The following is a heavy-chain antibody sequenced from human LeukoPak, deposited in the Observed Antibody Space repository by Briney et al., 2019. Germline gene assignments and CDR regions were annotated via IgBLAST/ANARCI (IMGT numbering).Heavy chain of an antibody. D-gene: IGHD5-24*01. CDR3: TKGMATIRRHIDS. V-gene: IGHV3-23*01. CDR1: GFSFSDCA. J-gene: IGHJ4*02. CDR2: ISGSAGST. Sequence: GSLRLSFAASGFSFSDCAMSWVRQAPGRGLEWVSSISGSAGSTYYADSMKGRFTISRDNPKNTLHLEMNSLRAEDTAIYYCTKGMATIRRHIDSWGQGTLVTVSS.